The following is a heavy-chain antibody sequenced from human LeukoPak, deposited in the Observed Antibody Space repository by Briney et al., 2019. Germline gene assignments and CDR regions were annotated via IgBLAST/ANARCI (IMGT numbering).Heavy chain of an antibody. CDR2: ISGTSSTI. V-gene: IGHV3-48*04. D-gene: IGHD1-26*01. CDR3: ARDRPVVGAIDF. J-gene: IGHJ4*02. CDR1: GFTFSNYA. Sequence: GGSLRLSCGAFGFTFSNYAMIWVRQAPGKGLEWVSFISGTSSTIFLANSVKGRFTTSRDNAQNSLYLQMNSLRAEDTAVYYCARDRPVVGAIDFWGQGTLVTVSS.